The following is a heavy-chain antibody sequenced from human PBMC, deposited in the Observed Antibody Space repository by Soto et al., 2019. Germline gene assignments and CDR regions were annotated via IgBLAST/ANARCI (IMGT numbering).Heavy chain of an antibody. J-gene: IGHJ5*02. CDR1: GYTFNTYG. CDR3: ARGRGAGPNNWFDP. Sequence: GASVKVSCKASGYTFNTYGINWVRQAPGQGLEWMGWMNPNSGNTGYAQKFQGRVTMTRNTSISTAYMEMSSLRSEDTAVYYCARGRGAGPNNWFDPWGQGTLVTVSS. V-gene: IGHV1-8*02. D-gene: IGHD6-19*01. CDR2: MNPNSGNT.